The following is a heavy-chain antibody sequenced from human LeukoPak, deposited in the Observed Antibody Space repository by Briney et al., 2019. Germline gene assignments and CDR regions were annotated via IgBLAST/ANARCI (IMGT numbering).Heavy chain of an antibody. D-gene: IGHD2-2*01. J-gene: IGHJ3*02. CDR3: ARGPYCSSTSCYAHDAFDI. CDR2: MNPNSGNT. Sequence: ASVKVSCKASGYTFTSYDINWVRQATGQGLEWMGWMNPNSGNTGYAQKFQGRVTMTRTTSISTAYMELSSLRSEDTAVYYCARGPYCSSTSCYAHDAFDIWGQGTMVTVSS. CDR1: GYTFTSYD. V-gene: IGHV1-8*01.